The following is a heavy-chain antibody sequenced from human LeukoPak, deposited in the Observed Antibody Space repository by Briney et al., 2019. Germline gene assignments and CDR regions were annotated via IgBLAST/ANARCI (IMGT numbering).Heavy chain of an antibody. CDR3: ARESWYYDSSGYYGDAFDI. V-gene: IGHV3-48*03. CDR1: GFTFSSFE. CDR2: ISSSGSTI. J-gene: IGHJ3*02. Sequence: GGSLRLSCAASGFTFSSFEMNWVRQAPGKGLEWVSYISSSGSTIYYADSVKGRFTISRDNAKNSLYLQMNSLRAEDTAVYYCARESWYYDSSGYYGDAFDIWGQGTMVTVSS. D-gene: IGHD3-22*01.